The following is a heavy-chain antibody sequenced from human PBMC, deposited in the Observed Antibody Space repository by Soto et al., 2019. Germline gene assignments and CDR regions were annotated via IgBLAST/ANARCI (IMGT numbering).Heavy chain of an antibody. Sequence: GGSLRLSCSASAINFRSYAMSWVRQAPGKGLEWVSAVGGSGSDTYYADFVKGRFTVSRDDSKNTLYLHMSSLRVEDTAIYYCAKRQSFDFWSGYLPFFDYWGQGTTVTVSS. D-gene: IGHD3-3*01. V-gene: IGHV3-23*01. CDR3: AKRQSFDFWSGYLPFFDY. CDR2: VGGSGSDT. CDR1: AINFRSYA. J-gene: IGHJ4*02.